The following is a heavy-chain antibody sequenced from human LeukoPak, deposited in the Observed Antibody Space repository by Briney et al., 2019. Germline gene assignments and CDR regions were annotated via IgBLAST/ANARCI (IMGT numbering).Heavy chain of an antibody. V-gene: IGHV1-46*01. D-gene: IGHD3-3*01. CDR1: GYTFTRYH. CDR2: INPSGGPT. J-gene: IGHJ4*02. Sequence: GASVKVSCKASGYTFTRYHIHWVRQAPGQGLEWMGVINPSGGPTTYAQKFQGRVTLTGDTSTTTVYMEVNSLRSDDTAVYYCAREAILGVVREYYFDHWGQGTLVTVS. CDR3: AREAILGVVREYYFDH.